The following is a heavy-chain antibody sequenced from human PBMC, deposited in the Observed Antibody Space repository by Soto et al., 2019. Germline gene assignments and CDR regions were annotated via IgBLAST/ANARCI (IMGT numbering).Heavy chain of an antibody. CDR3: ARDEWELAGGYYFDY. V-gene: IGHV1-69*13. Sequence: ASVKVSCKASGGTFSSYAISWVRQAPGQGLEWMGGIIPIFGTANYAQKFQGRVTITADESTSTAYMELSSLRSEDTAVYYCARDEWELAGGYYFDYWGQGTLVTVSS. J-gene: IGHJ4*02. CDR1: GGTFSSYA. CDR2: IIPIFGTA. D-gene: IGHD1-26*01.